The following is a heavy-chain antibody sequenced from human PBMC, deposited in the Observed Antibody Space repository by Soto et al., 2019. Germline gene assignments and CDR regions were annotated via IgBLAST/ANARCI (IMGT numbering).Heavy chain of an antibody. V-gene: IGHV1-8*01. J-gene: IGHJ4*02. CDR2: MNPNSGNT. CDR3: ARGHYYDSSGYHRSPHDY. CDR1: GYTFTSYD. Sequence: QVQLVQSGAEVKKPGASVKVSCKASGYTFTSYDINWVRQATGQGLEWMGWMNPNSGNTGYAQKFQGRVTMTRDTSIGTAYMELSSLRSEDTAVYYCARGHYYDSSGYHRSPHDYWGQGTLVTVSS. D-gene: IGHD3-22*01.